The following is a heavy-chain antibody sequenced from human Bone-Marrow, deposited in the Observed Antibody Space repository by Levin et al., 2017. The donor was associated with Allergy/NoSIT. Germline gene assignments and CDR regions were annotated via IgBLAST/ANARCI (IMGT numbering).Heavy chain of an antibody. V-gene: IGHV3-74*01. D-gene: IGHD2-21*02. CDR3: TTFSVGDFYFDD. CDR1: GFTFTNYW. CDR2: IDTNGTGT. Sequence: GGSLRLSCAASGFTFTNYWMHWVRQGPGKGLEWVSRIDTNGTGTSYADSVKGRFTISRDNSQNTLYLQMNSLRAEDTAVYYCTTFSVGDFYFDDWGQGTLVTVSS. J-gene: IGHJ4*02.